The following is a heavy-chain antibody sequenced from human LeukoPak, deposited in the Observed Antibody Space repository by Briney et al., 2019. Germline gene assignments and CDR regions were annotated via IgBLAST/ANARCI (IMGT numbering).Heavy chain of an antibody. J-gene: IGHJ4*02. CDR3: ARGVLLATVTTSYYFDY. CDR2: IYSGGST. Sequence: GGSLRLSCAASGFTVSSNYMSWVSQAPGKGMEWDSVIYSGGSTYYADSVKGRFTISRDNSKNTLYLQMNSLRAEDTAVYYCARGVLLATVTTSYYFDYWGQGTLVTVSS. D-gene: IGHD4-17*01. V-gene: IGHV3-66*01. CDR1: GFTVSSNY.